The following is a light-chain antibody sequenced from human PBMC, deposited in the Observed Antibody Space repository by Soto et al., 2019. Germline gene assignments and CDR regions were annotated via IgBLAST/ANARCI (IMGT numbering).Light chain of an antibody. V-gene: IGLV1-47*01. Sequence: QSVLTQPPSASGTPGQRVTITCSGSSSNIGNNYVYWYQRLPGTAPKLLFYRNDQRPSGVPDRISGSKSGTSASLAISGLRNEDEADYCCATWDDSLSGPVFGGGTKVTVL. CDR1: SSNIGNNY. CDR3: ATWDDSLSGPV. J-gene: IGLJ3*02. CDR2: RND.